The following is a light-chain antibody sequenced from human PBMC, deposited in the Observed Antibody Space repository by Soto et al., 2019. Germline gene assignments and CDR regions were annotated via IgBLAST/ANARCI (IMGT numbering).Light chain of an antibody. V-gene: IGKV1-5*03. CDR2: KAS. CDR3: QHYNSYSEA. CDR1: HAISSW. Sequence: DIQMTQSPSTLSGSVGDRVTITCRASHAISSWLAWYQQKPGKAPKLLIYKASTLKSGVPSRFSGSGSGTEFTLTTSSLQPDDFATYYCQHYNSYSEAFGQGTKVDIK. J-gene: IGKJ1*01.